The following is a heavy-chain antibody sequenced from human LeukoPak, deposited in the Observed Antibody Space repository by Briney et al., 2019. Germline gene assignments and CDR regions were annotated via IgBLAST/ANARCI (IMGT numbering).Heavy chain of an antibody. V-gene: IGHV3-48*04. CDR2: ISSSGSTI. J-gene: IGHJ3*02. Sequence: GGSLRLSCAASGFTFSRSAMSWVRQAPGKGLEWVSYISSSGSTIYYADSVKGRFTISRDNAKNSLYLQMNSLRAEDTAVYYCAREGRTTGTTRAFDIWGQGTMVTVSS. D-gene: IGHD1-1*01. CDR3: AREGRTTGTTRAFDI. CDR1: GFTFSRSA.